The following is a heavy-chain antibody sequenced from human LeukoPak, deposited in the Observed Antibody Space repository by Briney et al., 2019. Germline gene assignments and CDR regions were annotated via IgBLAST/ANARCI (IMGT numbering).Heavy chain of an antibody. Sequence: GGSLRLSCAASGFTFSTYAMSWVRQAPGKGLEWLSYISSSSSIIYYADSVKGRFTISRDNAKNSLYLQMNSLRDEDTAVYYCARDGDSSGYYAAFYIWGQGTMVTVSS. J-gene: IGHJ3*02. V-gene: IGHV3-48*02. CDR2: ISSSSSII. CDR1: GFTFSTYA. CDR3: ARDGDSSGYYAAFYI. D-gene: IGHD3-22*01.